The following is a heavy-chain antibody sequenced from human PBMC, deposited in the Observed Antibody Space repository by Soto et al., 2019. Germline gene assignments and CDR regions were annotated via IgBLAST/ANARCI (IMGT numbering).Heavy chain of an antibody. CDR3: ARGRPNYYYYGLDV. V-gene: IGHV4-30-4*08. CDR2: IYESGST. CDR1: GYSMTSGGYY. Sequence: QMQLQESGPELVKPSQTLSLICTVSGYSMTSGGYYWSWIRHLPGKGLEWIGYIYESGSTYSDPSLKSRVTMSVDLSKNQFFLKMTSVTAADTAVYFCARGRPNYYYYGLDVWGQGTTVTVSS. J-gene: IGHJ6*02.